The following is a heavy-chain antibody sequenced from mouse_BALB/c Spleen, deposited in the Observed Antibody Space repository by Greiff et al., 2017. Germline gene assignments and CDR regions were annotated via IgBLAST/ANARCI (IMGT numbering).Heavy chain of an antibody. CDR2: ISSGGGST. CDR1: GFAFSSYD. D-gene: IGHD1-1*01. Sequence: EVQLVESGGGLVKPGGSLKLSCAASGFAFSSYDMSWVRQTPEKRLEWVAYISSGGGSTYYPDTVKGRFTISRDNAKNTLYLQMSSLKSEDTAMYYCARGTTVVDGFAYWGQGTLVTVSA. V-gene: IGHV5-12-1*01. CDR3: ARGTTVVDGFAY. J-gene: IGHJ3*01.